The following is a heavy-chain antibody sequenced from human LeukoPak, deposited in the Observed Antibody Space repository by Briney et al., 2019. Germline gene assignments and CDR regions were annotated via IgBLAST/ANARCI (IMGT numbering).Heavy chain of an antibody. V-gene: IGHV4-30-4*01. Sequence: SETLSLTCTVSGDSISSGDYYWSWIRQPPGKGLEWIGYIYYSGSTYYNPSLKSRVTISVDTSKNQFSLKLSSVTAADTAVYYCARDYYGSGSYSAYYYYYGMDVWGQGTTVTVSS. D-gene: IGHD3-10*01. J-gene: IGHJ6*02. CDR1: GDSISSGDYY. CDR3: ARDYYGSGSYSAYYYYYGMDV. CDR2: IYYSGST.